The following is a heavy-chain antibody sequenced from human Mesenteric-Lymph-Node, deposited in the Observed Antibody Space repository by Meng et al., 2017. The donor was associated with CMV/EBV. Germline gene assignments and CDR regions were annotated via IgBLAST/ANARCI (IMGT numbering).Heavy chain of an antibody. V-gene: IGHV4-34*01. CDR1: GGSFSGYY. D-gene: IGHD4-23*01. Sequence: QVHLQQWGAGLLKPSETPSLTCAVFGGSFSGYYCSWIRQPPGKGLEWIGEINHSGSTNYNPSLKSRVTISVDTSKNQFSLKLSSVTAADTAVYYCARHQRWLKSEGGFNYWGQGTLVTVSS. CDR2: INHSGST. J-gene: IGHJ4*02. CDR3: ARHQRWLKSEGGFNY.